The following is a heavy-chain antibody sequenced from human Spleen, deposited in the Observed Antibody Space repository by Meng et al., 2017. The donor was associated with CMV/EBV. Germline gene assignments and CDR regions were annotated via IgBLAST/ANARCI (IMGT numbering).Heavy chain of an antibody. CDR3: ARDECEWELQYAFDI. CDR1: GFTFSSYA. J-gene: IGHJ3*02. D-gene: IGHD1-26*01. Sequence: GGSLRLSCAASGFTFSSYAMPWVRQAPGKGLEWVAVISYDGSNKYYAGSVKGRFTISRDKSKNTRYLQMNSLRAEDTAVYYCARDECEWELQYAFDIWGQGTMVTVSS. V-gene: IGHV3-30-3*01. CDR2: ISYDGSNK.